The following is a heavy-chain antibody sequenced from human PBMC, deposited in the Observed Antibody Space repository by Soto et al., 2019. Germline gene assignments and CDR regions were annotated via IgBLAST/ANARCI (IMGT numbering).Heavy chain of an antibody. CDR2: IYYSGST. CDR3: ARGRGGITMVRGVSYYYYGMDG. Sequence: SETLSLTCTVSGGSISSYYWSWIRQPPGKGLEWIGYIYYSGSTNYNPSLKSRVTISVDTSKNPFSLKLSSVTAADTAVYDCARGRGGITMVRGVSYYYYGMDGWGQRTTVTVAS. J-gene: IGHJ6*01. V-gene: IGHV4-59*12. CDR1: GGSISSYY. D-gene: IGHD3-10*01.